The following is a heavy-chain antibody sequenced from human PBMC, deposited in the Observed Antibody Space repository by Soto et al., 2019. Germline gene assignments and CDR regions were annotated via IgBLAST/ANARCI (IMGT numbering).Heavy chain of an antibody. J-gene: IGHJ6*02. CDR1: GYTFTGYY. CDR3: ARAVSWTYYYYYGMDV. V-gene: IGHV1-2*02. Sequence: ASVKVSCKSSGYTFTGYYMHWVRQAPGQGLEWMGWINPNSGGTNYAQKFQGRVTMTRDTSISTAYMELSRLRPDDTAVYYCARAVSWTYYYYYGMDVWGQGTTVTVSS. D-gene: IGHD6-13*01. CDR2: INPNSGGT.